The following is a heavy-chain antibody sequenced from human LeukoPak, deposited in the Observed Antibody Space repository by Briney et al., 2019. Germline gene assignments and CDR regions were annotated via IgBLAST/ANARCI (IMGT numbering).Heavy chain of an antibody. CDR3: ARDRGYSYAFDY. V-gene: IGHV4-4*07. CDR1: GGSISSYY. D-gene: IGHD5-18*01. CDR2: IYTSGST. Sequence: PSETLSLTCTVSGGSISSYYWSWIRQPAGKGLEWIGRIYTSGSTNYNPSLKSRVTISIETSKNQFSLKLNSVTAADTAVYYCARDRGYSYAFDYWGQGTLVTASS. J-gene: IGHJ4*02.